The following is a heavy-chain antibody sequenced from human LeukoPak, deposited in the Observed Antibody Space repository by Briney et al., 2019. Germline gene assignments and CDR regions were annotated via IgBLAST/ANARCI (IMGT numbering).Heavy chain of an antibody. J-gene: IGHJ4*02. D-gene: IGHD3-10*01. Sequence: PGGSLRLSCAASGFTFSSYAMSWVRQAPGKGLEWVSAISGSGGSTYYADSVKGPFTISRDNSKNTLYLQMNSLRAEDTAVYYCAKARLWFGELDYWGQGTLVTVSS. CDR3: AKARLWFGELDY. CDR1: GFTFSSYA. CDR2: ISGSGGST. V-gene: IGHV3-23*01.